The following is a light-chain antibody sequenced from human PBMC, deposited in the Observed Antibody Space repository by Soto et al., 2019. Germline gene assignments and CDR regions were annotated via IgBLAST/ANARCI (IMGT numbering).Light chain of an antibody. J-gene: IGLJ3*02. V-gene: IGLV1-47*02. CDR2: SNS. CDR1: SSNIGSNY. Sequence: QLVLSQPPSASATPGQRVTISCSGTSSNIGSNYVYWYQQLPGSAPKLLIYSNSQRPSGVPDRFSGSKSGTSASLAISGLRSDDEADYYCAGWDDSLSGPVFGGGTKLTVL. CDR3: AGWDDSLSGPV.